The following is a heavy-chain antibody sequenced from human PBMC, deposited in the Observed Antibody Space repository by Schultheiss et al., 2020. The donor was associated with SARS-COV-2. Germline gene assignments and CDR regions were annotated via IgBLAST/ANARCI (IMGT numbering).Heavy chain of an antibody. CDR2: IYYSGST. Sequence: GSLRLSCAVYGGSFSGYYWSWIRQPPGKGLEWIGYIYYSGSTNYNPSLKSRVTISVDTSKNQFSLKLSSVTAADTAVYYCASGDTAMVYDYWGQGTLVTVSS. CDR1: GGSFSGYY. D-gene: IGHD5-18*01. J-gene: IGHJ4*02. CDR3: ASGDTAMVYDY. V-gene: IGHV4-59*01.